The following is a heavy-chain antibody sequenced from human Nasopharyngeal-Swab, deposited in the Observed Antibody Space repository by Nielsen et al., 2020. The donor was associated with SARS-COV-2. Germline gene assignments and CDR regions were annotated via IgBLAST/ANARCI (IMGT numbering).Heavy chain of an antibody. CDR2: ISSSSSYI. J-gene: IGHJ4*02. Sequence: GGSLRLSCAASGFTFSSYSMNWVRQAPGKGLEWVSSISSSSSYIYYADSVKGRFTISRDNAKNSLYLQMNSLRAEDTAVYYCARGTGSSSSGTTLVLGGFDYWGQGTLVTVSS. V-gene: IGHV3-21*01. CDR3: ARGTGSSSSGTTLVLGGFDY. D-gene: IGHD6-6*01. CDR1: GFTFSSYS.